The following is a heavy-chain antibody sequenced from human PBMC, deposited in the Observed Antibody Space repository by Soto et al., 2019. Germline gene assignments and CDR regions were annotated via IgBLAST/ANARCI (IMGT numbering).Heavy chain of an antibody. CDR2: ISYDGSNK. D-gene: IGHD3-22*01. CDR3: AKLGFDSSGASSLFDH. CDR1: GFTFSSYA. Sequence: QVQLVESGGGVVQPGRSLRLSCAASGFTFSSYAMHWVRQAPGKGLEWVAIISYDGSNKNYADSVRGRFTISRDNSKNTLDLQMSSLRVEDTAVYYCAKLGFDSSGASSLFDHWGQGTLVAVSS. J-gene: IGHJ4*02. V-gene: IGHV3-30*18.